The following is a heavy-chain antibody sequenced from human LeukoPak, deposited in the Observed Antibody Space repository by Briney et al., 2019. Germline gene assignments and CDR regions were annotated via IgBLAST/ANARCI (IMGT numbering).Heavy chain of an antibody. CDR1: GYTFTSYG. V-gene: IGHV1-24*01. J-gene: IGHJ6*02. Sequence: ASVKVSCKASGYTFTSYGISWVRQAPGQGLEWMGGFDPEDGETIYAQKFQGRVTMTEDTSTDTAYMELSSLRSEDTAVYYCATVEGTTVYYYYGMDVWGQGTTVTVSS. CDR3: ATVEGTTVYYYYGMDV. D-gene: IGHD1-1*01. CDR2: FDPEDGET.